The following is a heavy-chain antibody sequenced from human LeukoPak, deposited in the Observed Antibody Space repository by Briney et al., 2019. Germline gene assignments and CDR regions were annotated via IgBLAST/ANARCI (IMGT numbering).Heavy chain of an antibody. CDR1: GFTCKSAW. CDR2: IESKSDGATT. J-gene: IGHJ4*02. V-gene: IGHV3-15*04. D-gene: IGHD1-1*01. Sequence: GGSLRLSCAASGFTCKSAWMSWVRQAPGKGLEWVGRIESKSDGATTLYAAAVKGRFTISRDDSKNTLYLQMNSLKTEDSALYYCRYDTVFYWGQGTRVTVSS. CDR3: RYDTVFY.